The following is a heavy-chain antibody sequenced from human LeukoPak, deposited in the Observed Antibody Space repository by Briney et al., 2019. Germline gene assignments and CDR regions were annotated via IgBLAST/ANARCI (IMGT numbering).Heavy chain of an antibody. V-gene: IGHV4-4*09. Sequence: PSETLSLTCAVSGGSIRDYQWSWIRQPPGKGLEWIGHINTNGRTDYNPSLRSRLTFSVDTSRDQFSLKLSSVTAADTAMYYCATSYDYKVAPFDLSGQGTLVTVSS. CDR1: GGSIRDYQ. J-gene: IGHJ4*02. CDR3: ATSYDYKVAPFDL. D-gene: IGHD5-12*01. CDR2: INTNGRT.